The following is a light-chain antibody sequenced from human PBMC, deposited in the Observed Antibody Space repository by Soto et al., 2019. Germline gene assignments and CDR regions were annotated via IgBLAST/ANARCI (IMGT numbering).Light chain of an antibody. CDR2: ATS. V-gene: IGKV1-27*01. Sequence: DVQMTQSPSSLSAFVGDRVTITCRASQGIAPYLAWFQQKPGKVPKLLIYATSTLQSGVPSRFSGSGSGTDFTLTINSLQPEDVGTYYCQKYNSAPPTFGGGTKVEIK. J-gene: IGKJ4*01. CDR1: QGIAPY. CDR3: QKYNSAPPT.